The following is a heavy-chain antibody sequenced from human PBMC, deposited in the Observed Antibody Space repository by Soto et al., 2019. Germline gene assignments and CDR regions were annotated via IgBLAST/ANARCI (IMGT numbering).Heavy chain of an antibody. CDR3: ARDRGHSGLYYYYGMDV. V-gene: IGHV1-18*01. J-gene: IGHJ6*02. Sequence: ASVKVSCKTSGYTLTAYPIHWVRQAPGQGLEWMGWISAYNGNTNYAQKLQGRVTMTTDTSTSTAYMELRSLRSDDTAVYYCARDRGHSGLYYYYGMDVWGQGTTVTVSS. CDR1: GYTLTAYP. D-gene: IGHD6-25*01. CDR2: ISAYNGNT.